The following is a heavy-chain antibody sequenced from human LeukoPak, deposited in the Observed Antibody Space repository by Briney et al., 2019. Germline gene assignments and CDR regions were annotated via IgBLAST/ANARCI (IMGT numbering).Heavy chain of an antibody. CDR2: ISGSGSST. J-gene: IGHJ1*01. CDR3: AKGVRYYYDSSGYLHFQH. V-gene: IGHV3-23*01. Sequence: PGGSLRLSCAASGFTFSSYAMTWVRQAPGKGLEWVSAISGSGSSTYYADSVKGRFTISRDNSKNTLYLQMNSLRAEDTAVYYCAKGVRYYYDSSGYLHFQHWGQGTLVTVSS. CDR1: GFTFSSYA. D-gene: IGHD3-22*01.